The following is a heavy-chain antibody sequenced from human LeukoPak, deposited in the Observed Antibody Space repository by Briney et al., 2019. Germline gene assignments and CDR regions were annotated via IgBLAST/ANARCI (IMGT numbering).Heavy chain of an antibody. CDR2: ISYDGSNK. D-gene: IGHD3-22*01. V-gene: IGHV3-30*18. J-gene: IGHJ4*02. Sequence: GGSLSLSCAPSGFTFSSYGMHWVRQAPGKGLEWVAVISYDGSNKYYADSVKGRFTISRDNSKNTLYLQMNSLRAEDTAVYYCAKGEDSSGYLPPFDYWGQGTLVTVSS. CDR1: GFTFSSYG. CDR3: AKGEDSSGYLPPFDY.